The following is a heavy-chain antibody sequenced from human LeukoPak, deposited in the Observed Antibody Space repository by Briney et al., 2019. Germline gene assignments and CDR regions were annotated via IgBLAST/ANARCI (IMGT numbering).Heavy chain of an antibody. CDR3: ARSDWGLDY. CDR2: ISGSDGSI. D-gene: IGHD7-27*01. J-gene: IGHJ4*02. Sequence: PGGSLRLSCGASGFTFSSYAMSWVRQAPGKGLEWVSVISGSDGSIGRADSVKGRFTVSRDNSKNTLYLQMNSLRADDTAVYYCARSDWGLDYWGQGTLVTVSS. CDR1: GFTFSSYA. V-gene: IGHV3-23*01.